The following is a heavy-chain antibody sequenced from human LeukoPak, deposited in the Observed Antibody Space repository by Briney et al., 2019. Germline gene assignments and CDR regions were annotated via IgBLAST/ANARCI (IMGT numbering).Heavy chain of an antibody. J-gene: IGHJ3*02. CDR1: GGSISSYY. CDR3: ARVLKYYDILTGYLLSAFDI. Sequence: SETLSLTCTVSGGSISSYYWSWIRQPPGKGLEWIGYIYYSGSTNYNPSLKSRVTISVDTSKNQFSLKLSSATAADTAVYYCARVLKYYDILTGYLLSAFDIWGQGTMVTVSS. CDR2: IYYSGST. D-gene: IGHD3-9*01. V-gene: IGHV4-59*01.